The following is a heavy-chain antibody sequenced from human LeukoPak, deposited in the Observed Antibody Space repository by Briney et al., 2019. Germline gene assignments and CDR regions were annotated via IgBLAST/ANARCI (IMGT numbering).Heavy chain of an antibody. CDR1: GFTFSDYY. D-gene: IGHD6-19*01. J-gene: IGHJ3*02. CDR3: ARDGSGWYLGDAFDI. V-gene: IGHV3-11*01. Sequence: GGSLRLSCAASGFTFSDYYMSWIRQAPGKGLEWVSYISSSGSAIYYADSVKGRFTISRDNAKNPLYLQMNSLRAEDTAVYYCARDGSGWYLGDAFDIWGQGTMVTVSS. CDR2: ISSSGSAI.